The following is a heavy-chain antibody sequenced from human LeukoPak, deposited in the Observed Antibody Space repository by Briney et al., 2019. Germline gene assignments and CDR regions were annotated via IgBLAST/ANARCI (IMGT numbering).Heavy chain of an antibody. Sequence: SETLSLTCTVSGGSLNGYYWGWIRQPPGKGLECIGYIHSSEGTAHNASLKSRLTISLDTSKNQLSLTLSSVTAADTAVYYCARHVYGEGMVVWGKGATVTVSS. J-gene: IGHJ6*04. CDR3: ARHVYGEGMVV. V-gene: IGHV4-59*08. CDR2: IHSSEGT. CDR1: GGSLNGYY. D-gene: IGHD4-17*01.